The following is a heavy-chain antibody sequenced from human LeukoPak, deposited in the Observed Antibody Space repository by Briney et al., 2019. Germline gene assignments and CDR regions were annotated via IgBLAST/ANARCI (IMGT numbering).Heavy chain of an antibody. CDR2: INHSGST. V-gene: IGHV4-34*01. CDR3: ARGGVAARRDLSY. CDR1: GGSFSGYY. J-gene: IGHJ4*02. Sequence: SETLSLTCAVYGGSFSGYYWSWIRQPPGKGLEWIGEINHSGSTNYNPSLKSRVTISVDTSKNQFSLKLSSVTAADTAVYYCARGGVAARRDLSYWGQGTLVTVSS. D-gene: IGHD6-6*01.